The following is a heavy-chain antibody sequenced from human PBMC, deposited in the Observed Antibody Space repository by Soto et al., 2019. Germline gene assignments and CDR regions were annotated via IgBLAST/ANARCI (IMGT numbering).Heavy chain of an antibody. J-gene: IGHJ6*02. Sequence: VASVKVSCKASGYTFTSYYMHWVRQAPGQGLEWMGIINPSGGSTSYAQKFQGRVTMTRDTSTSTVYMEPSSLRSEDTAVYYCARDRDGGELSYYYYGMDVWGQGTTVTVSS. CDR1: GYTFTSYY. CDR3: ARDRDGGELSYYYYGMDV. D-gene: IGHD1-26*01. V-gene: IGHV1-46*01. CDR2: INPSGGST.